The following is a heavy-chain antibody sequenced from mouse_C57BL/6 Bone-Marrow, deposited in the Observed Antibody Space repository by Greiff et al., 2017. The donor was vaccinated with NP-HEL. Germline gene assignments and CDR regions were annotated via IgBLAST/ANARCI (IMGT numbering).Heavy chain of an antibody. CDR3: ARARDTTVVATRFAY. V-gene: IGHV5-4*01. CDR2: ISDGGSYT. CDR1: GFTFSSYA. J-gene: IGHJ3*01. D-gene: IGHD1-1*01. Sequence: EVHLVESGGGLVKPGGSLKLSCAASGFTFSSYAMSWVRQTPEKRLEWVATISDGGSYTYYPDNVKGRFTISRANAKNNLYLQMSHLKSEDTAMYYCARARDTTVVATRFAYWGQGTLVTVAA.